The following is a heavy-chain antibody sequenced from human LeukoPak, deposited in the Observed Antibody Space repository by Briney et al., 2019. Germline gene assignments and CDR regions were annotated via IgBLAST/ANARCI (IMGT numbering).Heavy chain of an antibody. CDR2: INWNGGST. Sequence: PGGALRLSCAASGFTFSSYDMTWVRQAPGKGLEWVSGINWNGGSTGYADSVKGRFTISRDNAKNSLYLQMSSLRAEDTALYYCARATHYYESSGYDYWGQGTLVTVSS. CDR3: ARATHYYESSGYDY. D-gene: IGHD3-22*01. V-gene: IGHV3-20*04. J-gene: IGHJ4*02. CDR1: GFTFSSYD.